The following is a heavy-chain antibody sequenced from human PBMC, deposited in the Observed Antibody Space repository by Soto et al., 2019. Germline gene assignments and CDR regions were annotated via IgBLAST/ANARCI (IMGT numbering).Heavy chain of an antibody. CDR2: IIPILGIA. D-gene: IGHD3-16*01. Sequence: QVQLVQSGAEVKKPGSSVKVSCKASGGTFSSYTISWVRQAPGQGLEWMGRIIPILGIANYAQKFQGRVXIXXDNSTSTAYMELSSLRSEDTAVYYCARDWFGAFDSWGQGTMVTVSS. V-gene: IGHV1-69*08. CDR1: GGTFSSYT. CDR3: ARDWFGAFDS. J-gene: IGHJ3*02.